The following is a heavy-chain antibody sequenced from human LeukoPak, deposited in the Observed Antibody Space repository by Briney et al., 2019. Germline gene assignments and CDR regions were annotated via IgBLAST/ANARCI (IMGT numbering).Heavy chain of an antibody. CDR2: IYYSGST. D-gene: IGHD2-2*01. CDR1: GGSISSYY. CDR3: ARHRGYCSSTSCYGFDYYYMDV. Sequence: SETLSLTCTFSGGSISSYYWSWIRQPPGKGREWIGYIYYSGSTNYNPSLKSRVTISVDTSKNHFSLKLSSVPAADTAVYYCARHRGYCSSTSCYGFDYYYMDVWGKGTTVTVSS. V-gene: IGHV4-59*08. J-gene: IGHJ6*03.